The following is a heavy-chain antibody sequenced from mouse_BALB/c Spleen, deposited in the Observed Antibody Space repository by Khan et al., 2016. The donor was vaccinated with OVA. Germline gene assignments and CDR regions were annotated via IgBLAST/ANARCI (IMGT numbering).Heavy chain of an antibody. Sequence: EVQLQESGPGLVKPSQSLSLTCTVTGYSITSNYAWNWIRQFPENKLEWMGYISYSGSTNYNPSLKSRISITRDTSKNQFFLQLNSVTTEDTATYYCARGNYYEYAMDYWGQGTSITVSS. D-gene: IGHD1-1*01. CDR1: GYSITSNYA. CDR3: ARGNYYEYAMDY. J-gene: IGHJ4*01. V-gene: IGHV3-2*02. CDR2: ISYSGST.